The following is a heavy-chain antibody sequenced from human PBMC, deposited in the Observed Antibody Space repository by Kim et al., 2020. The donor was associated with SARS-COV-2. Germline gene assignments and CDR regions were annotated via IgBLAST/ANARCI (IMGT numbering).Heavy chain of an antibody. Sequence: ASVNVSCKASGYTFTNYRVHWVRQAPGQRFEWMGRITPGGDTKYSQKFQDRVTITSDTSASTTSLEVSSLGSEDTAIYYCAKGAETSIPGAFDYWGQG. CDR1: GYTFTNYR. V-gene: IGHV1-3*01. CDR2: ITPGGDT. J-gene: IGHJ4*02. D-gene: IGHD2-21*01. CDR3: AKGAETSIPGAFDY.